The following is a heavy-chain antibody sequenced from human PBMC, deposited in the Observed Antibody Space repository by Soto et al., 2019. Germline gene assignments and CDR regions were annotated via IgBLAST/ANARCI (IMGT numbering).Heavy chain of an antibody. CDR3: AKGTVPRGYYYYGMDV. Sequence: EVQLLESGGGLVQPGGSLRLSCAASGFTFSSYAMSWVRQAPGKGLEWVSAISGSGGSTYYADSVKGRFTISRDNSKNTLYLQMNSLRAEDTAVYYCAKGTVPRGYYYYGMDVWGQGTTVTVSS. CDR1: GFTFSSYA. V-gene: IGHV3-23*01. J-gene: IGHJ6*02. CDR2: ISGSGGST. D-gene: IGHD3-10*01.